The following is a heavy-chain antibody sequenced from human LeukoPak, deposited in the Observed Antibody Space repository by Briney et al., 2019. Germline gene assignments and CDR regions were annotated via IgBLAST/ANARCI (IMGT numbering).Heavy chain of an antibody. Sequence: GGSLRLSCAASGFTFDDYDMSWVRQVPGKGLEWVCGLNWNGVSTGYADSVKGRFTISRDNSKNTLYLQMNSLRAEDTAVYYCAKGGLRYFDPVGYFDYWGQGTLVTVSS. D-gene: IGHD3-9*01. CDR3: AKGGLRYFDPVGYFDY. CDR1: GFTFDDYD. V-gene: IGHV3-20*04. J-gene: IGHJ4*02. CDR2: LNWNGVST.